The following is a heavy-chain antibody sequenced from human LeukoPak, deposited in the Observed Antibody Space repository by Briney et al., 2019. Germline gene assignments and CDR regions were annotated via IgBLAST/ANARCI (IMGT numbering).Heavy chain of an antibody. J-gene: IGHJ4*02. V-gene: IGHV3-21*01. D-gene: IGHD3-22*01. CDR2: TSVRSNYR. Sequence: GGSLTLSCAASGYTFSDFSVNWVRQAPGKGLEWVSSTSVRSNYRYYADSVRGRFTISRYDARDSLFLQMNSLRAEDTAVYFCVRLRRNSDRSGYYYYYDYWGQGTLVTVSS. CDR3: VRLRRNSDRSGYYYYYDY. CDR1: GYTFSDFS.